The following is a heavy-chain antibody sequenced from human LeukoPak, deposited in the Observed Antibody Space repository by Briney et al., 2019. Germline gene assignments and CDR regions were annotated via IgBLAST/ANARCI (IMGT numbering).Heavy chain of an antibody. CDR1: GYTFTSYD. Sequence: ASVKVSCKASGYTFTSYDINWVRQATGQGLEWMGWINPNSGGTNYSQKFQGRVTMTRDTSISTAYMELSRLRSDDTAVYYCARGKVGRIWGMDVWGQGTTVTVSS. J-gene: IGHJ6*02. CDR3: ARGKVGRIWGMDV. V-gene: IGHV1-2*02. D-gene: IGHD3-16*01. CDR2: INPNSGGT.